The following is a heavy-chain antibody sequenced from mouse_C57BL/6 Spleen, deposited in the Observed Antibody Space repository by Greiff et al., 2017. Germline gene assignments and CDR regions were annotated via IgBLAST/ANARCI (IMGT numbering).Heavy chain of an antibody. J-gene: IGHJ2*01. CDR2: ISCGSSNI. CDR1: GFTFSDYG. V-gene: IGHV5-17*01. Sequence: EVKLVESGGGLVKPGGSLKLSCAASGFTFSDYGMHWVRQAPEKGLEWVAYISCGSSNIYYADTVKGRFTISRDNAKNTLFLQMTSLRSEDTAMYYCARGQYYFDYWGQGTTLTVSS. CDR3: ARGQYYFDY.